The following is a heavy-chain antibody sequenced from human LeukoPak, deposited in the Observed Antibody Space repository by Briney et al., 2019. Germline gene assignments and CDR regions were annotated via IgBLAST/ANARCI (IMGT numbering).Heavy chain of an antibody. CDR3: ARGRPMGPIKGGAEFERLPHVY. CDR2: MNPNYGDT. V-gene: IGHV1-2*02. Sequence: GASVKVSCKASGYTFSSYDINWVRQAPGQGLEWMGWMNPNYGDTKYAQKFQGRVSMTRDTSISTAYMELSRLTSDDTAVYYCARGRPMGPIKGGAEFERLPHVYWGQGTLVTVSS. CDR1: GYTFSSYD. J-gene: IGHJ4*02. D-gene: IGHD1-26*01.